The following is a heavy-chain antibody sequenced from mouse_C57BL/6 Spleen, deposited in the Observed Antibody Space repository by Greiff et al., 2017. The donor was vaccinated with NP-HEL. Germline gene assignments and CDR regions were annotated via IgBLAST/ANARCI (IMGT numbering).Heavy chain of an antibody. J-gene: IGHJ3*01. CDR2: ISYDGSN. V-gene: IGHV3-6*01. CDR3: ARGYGYDSPFAY. CDR1: GYSITSGYY. Sequence: EVQLQQSGPGLVKPSQSLSLTCSVTGYSITSGYYWNWIRQFPGNKLEWMGYISYDGSNNYNPSLKNRISITRDTSKNQFFLKLNSVTTEDTATYYCARGYGYDSPFAYWGQGTLVTVSA. D-gene: IGHD2-2*01.